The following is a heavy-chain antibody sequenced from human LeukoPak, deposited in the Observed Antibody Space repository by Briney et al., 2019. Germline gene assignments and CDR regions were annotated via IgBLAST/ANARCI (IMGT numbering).Heavy chain of an antibody. CDR2: INPNSGGT. Sequence: ASVKVSCKASGYTFTGYYMHWVRQAPGQGLEWMGWINPNSGGTNCAQKFQGRVTMTRDTSISTAYMELSRLRSDDTAVYYCARESRPLHGSGSYGYHFDYWGQGTLVTVSS. V-gene: IGHV1-2*02. CDR3: ARESRPLHGSGSYGYHFDY. CDR1: GYTFTGYY. D-gene: IGHD3-10*01. J-gene: IGHJ4*02.